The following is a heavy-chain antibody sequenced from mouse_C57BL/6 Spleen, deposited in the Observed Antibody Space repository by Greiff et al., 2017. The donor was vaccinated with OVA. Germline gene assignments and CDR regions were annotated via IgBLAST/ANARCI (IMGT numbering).Heavy chain of an antibody. CDR3: STGTGRYYFDY. Sequence: EVQLQQSGAELVRPGASVKLSCTASGFNIKDYYMHWVKQRPEQGLEWIGRIDPEDGDTEYAPKFQGKATMTADTSSHTASLQLRSLTSEDNAVDYCSTGTGRYYFDYWGQGTTLTVSS. CDR2: IDPEDGDT. CDR1: GFNIKDYY. V-gene: IGHV14-1*01. D-gene: IGHD4-1*01. J-gene: IGHJ2*01.